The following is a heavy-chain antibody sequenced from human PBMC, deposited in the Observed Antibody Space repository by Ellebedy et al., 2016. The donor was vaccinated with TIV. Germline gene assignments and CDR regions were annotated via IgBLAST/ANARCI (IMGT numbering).Heavy chain of an antibody. CDR3: AKATYMGTTVTYYFDY. CDR1: GFTFSSYA. CDR2: ISGSGGST. Sequence: PGGSLRLSCAASGFTFSSYAMSWVRQAPGKGLEWVSAISGSGGSTYYADSVKGRFTISRDNSKNTLYLQMNSLRAEDTAVYYCAKATYMGTTVTYYFDYWGQGTLVTVSS. D-gene: IGHD4-17*01. V-gene: IGHV3-23*01. J-gene: IGHJ4*02.